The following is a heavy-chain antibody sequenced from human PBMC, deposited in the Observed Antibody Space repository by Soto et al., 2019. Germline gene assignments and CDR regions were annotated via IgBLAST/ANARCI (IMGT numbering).Heavy chain of an antibody. CDR3: VRGRDIAVAGTVDY. Sequence: SETLSLTCTVSGGSISTYYWSWIRQPPGKRLEWIGYIHHSGSTNYNPSLKSRSTMSVDTPKNQFSLKLRSVTAADRDVYYCVRGRDIAVAGTVDYWGQGTLVTVSS. D-gene: IGHD6-19*01. J-gene: IGHJ4*02. CDR2: IHHSGST. V-gene: IGHV4-59*12. CDR1: GGSISTYY.